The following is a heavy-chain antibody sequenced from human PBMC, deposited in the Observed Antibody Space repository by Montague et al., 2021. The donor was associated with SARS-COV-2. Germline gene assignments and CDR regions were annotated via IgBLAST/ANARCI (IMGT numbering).Heavy chain of an antibody. V-gene: IGHV4-39*07. CDR3: ARELGYCSSTNCFHFDY. CDR2: IYSGST. D-gene: IGHD2-2*01. Sequence: SETLSLTCTASGGSINSSSYYWGWIRQPPGKGLEWIGSIYSGSTYYNPSLKSRVTISVDTSKNQFSLKLSSVTAADTAVFYCARELGYCSSTNCFHFDYWGQGTLVTVSS. CDR1: GGSINSSSYY. J-gene: IGHJ4*02.